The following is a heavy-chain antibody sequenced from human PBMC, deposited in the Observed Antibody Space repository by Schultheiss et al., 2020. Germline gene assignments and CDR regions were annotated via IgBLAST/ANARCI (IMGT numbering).Heavy chain of an antibody. CDR1: GFTFDSYG. V-gene: IGHV3-30*18. CDR2: ISYDGSSK. Sequence: GESLKISCAASGFTFDSYGMHWVRQAPGKGLEWVAVISYDGSSKYYVDSVKGRFTISRDNSNNTLYLQMNSLRGDDTAVYYCAKDRISWFAVYHYYVMDVWGQGTTVTVSS. CDR3: AKDRISWFAVYHYYVMDV. J-gene: IGHJ6*02. D-gene: IGHD6-13*01.